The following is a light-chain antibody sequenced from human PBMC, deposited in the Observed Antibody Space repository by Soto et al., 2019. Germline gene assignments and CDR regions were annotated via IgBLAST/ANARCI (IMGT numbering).Light chain of an antibody. CDR1: QSISSW. Sequence: DIQMTQSPSTLSASVGDRVTITCRASQSISSWLAWYQQKPGKAPKLLIYKASSLESGVPSRFSGSGSGTEFTLTISRLQPDEVATYYCQQYNSYGTFGQGTKVEIK. V-gene: IGKV1-5*03. J-gene: IGKJ1*01. CDR2: KAS. CDR3: QQYNSYGT.